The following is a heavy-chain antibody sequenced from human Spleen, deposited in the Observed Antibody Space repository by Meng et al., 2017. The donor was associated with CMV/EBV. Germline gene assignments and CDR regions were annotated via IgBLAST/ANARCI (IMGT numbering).Heavy chain of an antibody. CDR3: AKAPPDTYCSSTSYTDHVCYFDY. J-gene: IGHJ4*02. D-gene: IGHD2-2*01. CDR1: GFTFSSYA. V-gene: IGHV3-23*01. CDR2: ISGSGGST. Sequence: GESLKISCAASGFTFSSYAMSWVRQAPGKGLEWVSAISGSGGSTYYADSVKGRFTISRDNSKNTLYLQMNSLRAEDTAVYYCAKAPPDTYCSSTSYTDHVCYFDYWGQGTLVTVSS.